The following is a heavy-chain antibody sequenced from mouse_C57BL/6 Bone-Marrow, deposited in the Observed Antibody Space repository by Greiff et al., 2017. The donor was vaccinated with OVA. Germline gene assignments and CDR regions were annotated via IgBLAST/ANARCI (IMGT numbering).Heavy chain of an antibody. J-gene: IGHJ1*03. D-gene: IGHD2-4*01. CDR2: IYIGSGYT. CDR3: ARCEGLRRDFDV. CDR1: GYTFTGYG. V-gene: IGHV1-58*01. Sequence: EVQLQQSGAELVRPGSSVKLSCKTSGYTFTGYGINWVKQRPGQGLEWIGYIYIGSGYTEYNEKFKGKATLTSDTSSSTAYMQLSSLTSEDSAIYFCARCEGLRRDFDVWGTGTTVTVSS.